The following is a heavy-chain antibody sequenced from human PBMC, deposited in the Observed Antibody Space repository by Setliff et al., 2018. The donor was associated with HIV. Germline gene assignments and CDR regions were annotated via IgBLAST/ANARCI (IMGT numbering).Heavy chain of an antibody. D-gene: IGHD3-22*01. V-gene: IGHV1-24*01. CDR2: VDPADVET. Sequence: ASEKVSCKVSGYTLAELSIHWVRQAPGKGLEWMGGVDPADVETVYAQKFQGRVTMTEDTSTDTAYMELSSLRSEDTAVYYCATVRRYYYDSSGQEYFQHWGQGTLVTVSS. CDR1: GYTLAELS. CDR3: ATVRRYYYDSSGQEYFQH. J-gene: IGHJ1*01.